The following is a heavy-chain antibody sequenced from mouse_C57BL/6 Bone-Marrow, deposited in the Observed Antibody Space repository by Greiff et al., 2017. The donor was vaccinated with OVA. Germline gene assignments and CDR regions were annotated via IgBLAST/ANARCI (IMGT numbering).Heavy chain of an antibody. CDR3: ARGGDLTWFAY. J-gene: IGHJ3*01. V-gene: IGHV1-52*01. CDR2: IDPSDSET. Sequence: QVHVKQPGAELVRPGSSVKLSCKASGYTFTSYWMHWVKQRPIQGLEWLGNIDPSDSETHSNQKFKDKATLTVDKSSSAAYMPLSSLTSDDSSVYCGARGGDLTWFAYWGQGTLVTVSA. CDR1: GYTFTSYW.